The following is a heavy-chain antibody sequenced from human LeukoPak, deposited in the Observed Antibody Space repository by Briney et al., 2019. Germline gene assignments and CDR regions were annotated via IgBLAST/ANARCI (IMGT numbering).Heavy chain of an antibody. D-gene: IGHD3-22*01. Sequence: SETLSLTCAVSGGSISSGGYSWSWIRQPPGKGLEWTGYIYHSGSTHYNPSLKSRVTISVDRTENQFSLKLSSVTAADTAVYYCARGPGGIYYDRGAHYHDYWGQGTLVIVSS. CDR1: GGSISSGGYS. CDR3: ARGPGGIYYDRGAHYHDY. CDR2: IYHSGST. J-gene: IGHJ4*02. V-gene: IGHV4-30-2*01.